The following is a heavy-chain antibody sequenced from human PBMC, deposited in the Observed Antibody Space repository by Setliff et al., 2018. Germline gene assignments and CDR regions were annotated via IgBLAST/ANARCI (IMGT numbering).Heavy chain of an antibody. CDR1: GGSVGNSYYN. CDR2: NYTSWST. D-gene: IGHD3-3*01. Sequence: SESLSLTCTVSGGSVGNSYYNWNWIRQPAGKELEWIGQNYTSWSTNYNPSLKGRATLSIYASKKQFSLKLTSVTAADTAVYYCARMSGFFYMDVWGKGTTVTVSS. CDR3: ARMSGFFYMDV. V-gene: IGHV4-61*09. J-gene: IGHJ6*03.